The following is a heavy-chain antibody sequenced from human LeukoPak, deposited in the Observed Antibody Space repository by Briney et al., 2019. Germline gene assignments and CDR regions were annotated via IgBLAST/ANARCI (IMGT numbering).Heavy chain of an antibody. CDR1: GFTFSSYG. CDR2: IRYDGSNK. J-gene: IGHJ4*02. D-gene: IGHD6-6*01. Sequence: GGSLRLXCAASGFTFSSYGMHWVRQAPGKELESVAFIRYDGSNKYYADSVKGRFTISRDNSKNTLYLQMNSLRAEDTAVYYCARYSSSSFDYWGQGTLVTVSS. V-gene: IGHV3-30*02. CDR3: ARYSSSSFDY.